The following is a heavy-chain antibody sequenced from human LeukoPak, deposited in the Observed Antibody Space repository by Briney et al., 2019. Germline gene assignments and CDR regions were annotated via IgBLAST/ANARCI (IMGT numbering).Heavy chain of an antibody. J-gene: IGHJ4*02. V-gene: IGHV1-2*02. Sequence: ASAKVSCKASGYTFTGYYLHWVRQAAGQGLEWVGWINPNSGVTNYAQKFQGRVSMTSDTSISTVYMELSRLRSDDTAVYYCSREDYWGQGTLVTVSS. CDR1: GYTFTGYY. CDR2: INPNSGVT. CDR3: SREDY.